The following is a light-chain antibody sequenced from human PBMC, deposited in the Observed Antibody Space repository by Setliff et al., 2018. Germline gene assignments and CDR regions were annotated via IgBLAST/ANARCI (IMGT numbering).Light chain of an antibody. V-gene: IGLV2-14*01. CDR3: SSFRSIATPEV. CDR1: SSDVGSHNY. CDR2: EVS. Sequence: QSALTQPASVSGSPGQSITISCTGTSSDVGSHNYVSWYQHHPGKAPKLVIYEVSNRPSGVSNRFSGSKSVNTASLTISGLQAEDEADYYCSSFRSIATPEVFGTGTMVTVL. J-gene: IGLJ1*01.